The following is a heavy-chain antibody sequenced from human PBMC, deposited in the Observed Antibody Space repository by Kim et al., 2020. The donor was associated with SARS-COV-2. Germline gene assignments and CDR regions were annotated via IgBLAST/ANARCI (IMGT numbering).Heavy chain of an antibody. V-gene: IGHV4-30-2*01. CDR2: IYHSGST. J-gene: IGHJ4*02. Sequence: SETLSLTCAVSGGSISSGGYSWSWIRQPPGKGLEWIGYIYHSGSTYYNPSLKSRVTISVDRSKNQFSLKLSSVTAADTAVYYCARVQGKGYYFDYWGQGTLVTVSS. CDR1: GGSISSGGYS. CDR3: ARVQGKGYYFDY.